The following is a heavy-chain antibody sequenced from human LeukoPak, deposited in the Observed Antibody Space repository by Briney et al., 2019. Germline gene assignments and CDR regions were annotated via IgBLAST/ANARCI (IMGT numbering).Heavy chain of an antibody. CDR3: ARSGYSYGYLFDY. Sequence: ASVKVSCKASGYTFTNYGINWVRQAPGQGLEWMGWISGYNGYTYYAQKLQGRVTMTTDTSTSTAYMELRSLRSDDTAVYYCARSGYSYGYLFDYWGQGTLVTVSS. J-gene: IGHJ4*02. CDR1: GYTFTNYG. CDR2: ISGYNGYT. D-gene: IGHD5-18*01. V-gene: IGHV1-18*01.